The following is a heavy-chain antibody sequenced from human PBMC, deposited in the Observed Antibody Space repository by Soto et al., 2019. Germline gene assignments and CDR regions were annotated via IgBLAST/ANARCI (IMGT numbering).Heavy chain of an antibody. V-gene: IGHV4-30-4*01. J-gene: IGHJ4*02. D-gene: IGHD5-18*01. Sequence: QVQLQESGPGLVKPSQTLSLTCIVSNASISSGAYYWTGIRQPPGKGLEWIGSIYYTGNTYYNPSLKSRVTISVDTSNNQFSLKLSSVTAADTAVYYCARASYETSTYYLDYWGQGTLVTVSS. CDR2: IYYTGNT. CDR3: ARASYETSTYYLDY. CDR1: NASISSGAYY.